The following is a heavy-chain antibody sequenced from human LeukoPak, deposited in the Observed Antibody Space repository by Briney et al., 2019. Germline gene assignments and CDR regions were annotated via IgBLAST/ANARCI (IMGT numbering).Heavy chain of an antibody. V-gene: IGHV3-7*03. D-gene: IGHD2-15*01. CDR1: GFTFSSYA. CDR2: IKQDGSEI. Sequence: GGSLRLSCAASGFTFSSYAVSWVRQAPGKGLEWVANIKQDGSEISYVDSVKGRFTISRDNAKNSLYLQMNSLRAEDTAVYYCVRGNPFGGYWGQGTLVTVSS. CDR3: VRGNPFGGY. J-gene: IGHJ4*02.